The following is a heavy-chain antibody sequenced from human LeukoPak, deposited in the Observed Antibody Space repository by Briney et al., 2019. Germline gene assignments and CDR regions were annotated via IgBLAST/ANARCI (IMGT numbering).Heavy chain of an antibody. V-gene: IGHV3-53*01. CDR3: AKVVDRLISFGEFEY. Sequence: GGSLRLSCAASGFTVSSDYMSWVRQAPGKGLEWVSAIRSDSHTYYADSVQGRFTISRDNSKNTVYLQMSSLRAEDTAVYYCAKVVDRLISFGEFEYWGQGTLVTVSS. CDR2: IRSDSHT. J-gene: IGHJ4*02. CDR1: GFTVSSDY. D-gene: IGHD3-10*01.